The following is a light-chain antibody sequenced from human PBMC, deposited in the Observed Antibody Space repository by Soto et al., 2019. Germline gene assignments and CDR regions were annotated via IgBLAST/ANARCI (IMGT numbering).Light chain of an antibody. CDR3: QQYNSDSEA. V-gene: IGKV1-5*01. CDR1: QSVXNW. Sequence: IQMTQSPSTLPASAGDRATITCRASQSVXNWLVWDQQKPGPAPKLLXDHASNLPRGGPSRLSGSGSGTEFTLTISSLQPYYFATYYCQQYNSDSEAFGQGTKVDI. CDR2: HAS. J-gene: IGKJ1*01.